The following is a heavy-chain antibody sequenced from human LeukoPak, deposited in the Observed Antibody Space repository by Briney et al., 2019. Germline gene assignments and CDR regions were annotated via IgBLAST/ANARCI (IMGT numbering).Heavy chain of an antibody. CDR3: VRDDYLDSSGGQNYFDL. CDR1: GYTFTGYY. J-gene: IGHJ2*01. V-gene: IGHV1-18*04. D-gene: IGHD3-22*01. Sequence: GASVKVSCKASGYTFTGYYMHWVRQAPGQGLEWMGWISGYNGDTNYAQNLQGRVTMTTDRSTSTAYMELRSLRSDDTAVYYCVRDDYLDSSGGQNYFDLWGRGTLVTVSS. CDR2: ISGYNGDT.